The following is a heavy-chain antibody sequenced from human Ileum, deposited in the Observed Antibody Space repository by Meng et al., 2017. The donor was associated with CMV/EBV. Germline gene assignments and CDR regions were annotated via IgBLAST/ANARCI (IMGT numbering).Heavy chain of an antibody. CDR1: GFTSSNYA. D-gene: IGHD3-22*01. CDR3: ARGDDSGFYLTVFDY. CDR2: ISFDVSYK. V-gene: IGHV3-30*04. Sequence: GGSLRPSCAASGFTSSNYAIHWVRQAPGKGLEWVAVISFDVSYKFYANSVKGRFTISRDNSKNTLYQQMNRQRAEDTAVFYCARGDDSGFYLTVFDYWGQGTLVTVSS. J-gene: IGHJ4*03.